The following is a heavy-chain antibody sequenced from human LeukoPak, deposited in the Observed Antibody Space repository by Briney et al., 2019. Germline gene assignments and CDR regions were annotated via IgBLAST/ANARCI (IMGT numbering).Heavy chain of an antibody. CDR3: ARGWRIAAGAYYFDF. D-gene: IGHD6-25*01. J-gene: IGHJ4*02. CDR1: GYTFTGYH. Sequence: ASVKVSCKASGYTFTGYHINWVRQATGQGLEWMEWMNPNSGNTGYAQKFQGRVTMTRNTSIRTAYMELTSLRSDDTAVYYCARGWRIAAGAYYFDFWGQGTLVTVSS. V-gene: IGHV1-8*01. CDR2: MNPNSGNT.